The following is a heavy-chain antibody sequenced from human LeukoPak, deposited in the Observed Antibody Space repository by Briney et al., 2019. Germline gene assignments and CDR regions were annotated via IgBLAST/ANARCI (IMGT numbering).Heavy chain of an antibody. J-gene: IGHJ6*03. V-gene: IGHV3-66*01. D-gene: IGHD3-10*01. CDR3: AKLGKTENHYGSGRFSYYYYMDV. CDR1: GFTVSNNY. Sequence: GGSLRLSCAASGFTVSNNYMRWVRQAPGKGLEWVSLIYSGGSTYYADSVKGRFIISRDNSKNTLYLQMNSLRAEDTAVYYCAKLGKTENHYGSGRFSYYYYMDVWGKGTTVTISS. CDR2: IYSGGST.